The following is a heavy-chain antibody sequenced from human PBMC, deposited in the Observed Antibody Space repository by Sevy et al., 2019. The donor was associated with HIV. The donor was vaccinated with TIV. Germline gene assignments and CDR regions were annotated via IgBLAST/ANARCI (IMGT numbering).Heavy chain of an antibody. CDR2: INPNGGGT. J-gene: IGHJ4*02. V-gene: IGHV1-2*02. D-gene: IGHD3-10*01. CDR1: GYYFTGYD. CDR3: ARSVYGSGTYLNDY. Sequence: ASVKVSCKASGYYFTGYDFHWVRQAPGQGLEGMGWINPNGGGTNIGQKFHGRVTMSRDTSITTAYMELIRLRSNDTGVYYCARSVYGSGTYLNDYWGQGTLVTVSS.